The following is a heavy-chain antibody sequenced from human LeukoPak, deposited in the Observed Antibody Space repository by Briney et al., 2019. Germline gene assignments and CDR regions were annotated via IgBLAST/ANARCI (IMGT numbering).Heavy chain of an antibody. CDR3: AKDYCSSTSCFFFDC. J-gene: IGHJ4*02. CDR1: GFIFSDYY. Sequence: PGGSLRLSCAASGFIFSDYYMTWIRQAPGKGLEWVSYISNGGASVYHADSLKGRFTISRDNTLYLQMNSLRAEDTAVYYCAKDYCSSTSCFFFDCWGQGTLVTVSS. V-gene: IGHV3-11*04. CDR2: ISNGGASV. D-gene: IGHD2-2*01.